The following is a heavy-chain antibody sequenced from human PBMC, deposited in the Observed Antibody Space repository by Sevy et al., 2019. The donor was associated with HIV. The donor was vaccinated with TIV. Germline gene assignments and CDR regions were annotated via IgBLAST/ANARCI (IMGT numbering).Heavy chain of an antibody. CDR2: ISAYNGNT. CDR1: GYTFTSYG. D-gene: IGHD6-6*01. V-gene: IGHV1-18*01. CDR3: AREFGAARHNYYYGMDV. Sequence: ASVKVSCKASGYTFTSYGISWVRQAPGQGLEWMGWISAYNGNTNYAQKLQGRVTMTTATSTSTAYMELRSLRSDDTAVYYCAREFGAARHNYYYGMDVWGQGTTVTVSS. J-gene: IGHJ6*02.